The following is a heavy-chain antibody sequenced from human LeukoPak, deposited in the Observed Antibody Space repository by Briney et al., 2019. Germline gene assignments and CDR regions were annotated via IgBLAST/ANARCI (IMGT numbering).Heavy chain of an antibody. CDR1: RFTFSRES. V-gene: IGHV3-15*07. Sequence: GGSLRLSSAASRFTFSRESMNWVRQAPGKGLEWVGRIKPKTDGETTEYAAPVKDRFSISRDDSKSMMYLQMNSLKTEDTAVYYCITPLPYSAQGGQGTLVTVSS. D-gene: IGHD2-21*01. CDR2: IKPKTDGETT. CDR3: ITPLPYSAQ. J-gene: IGHJ4*02.